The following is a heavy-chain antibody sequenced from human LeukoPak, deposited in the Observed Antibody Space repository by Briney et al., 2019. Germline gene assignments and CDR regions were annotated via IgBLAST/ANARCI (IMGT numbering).Heavy chain of an antibody. J-gene: IGHJ4*02. CDR3: ARPSPPGDGYNPPDH. CDR1: GFNFDNIA. CDR2: ISHDGRTK. Sequence: HPGKSQTLYCVVSGFNFDNIAMHWVRQPLGKGLEWVAVISHDGRTKYYADSMKGRITISRDNSKNTLFLQMNNLRSEDTAVYFCARPSPPGDGYNPPDHWGQGTLVTVSS. D-gene: IGHD5-24*01. V-gene: IGHV3-30*04.